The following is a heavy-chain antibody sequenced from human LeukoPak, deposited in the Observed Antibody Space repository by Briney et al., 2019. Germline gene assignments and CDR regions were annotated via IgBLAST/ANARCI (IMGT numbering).Heavy chain of an antibody. CDR3: ARNGVHYGDYGDYYYYYYMDV. V-gene: IGHV3-11*04. CDR1: GFIFSDYY. CDR2: ISSSGSTI. D-gene: IGHD4-17*01. J-gene: IGHJ6*03. Sequence: PGGSLRLSCAASGFIFSDYYMSWIRQAPGKGLEWVSYISSSGSTIYYADSVRGRFTISRDSAKNSLYLQMNSLRAEDTAVYYCARNGVHYGDYGDYYYYYYMDVWGKGTTVTVSS.